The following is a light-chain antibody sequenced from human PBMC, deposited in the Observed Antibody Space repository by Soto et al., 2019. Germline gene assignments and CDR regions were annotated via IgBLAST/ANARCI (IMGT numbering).Light chain of an antibody. CDR3: QQYGHWPALT. V-gene: IGKV3-15*01. Sequence: EIVMTQSPVTLSVSPGERATLSCRASQSVVTNVAWYQQKHGQTPRLLIYSASKRAAGIPDRFSGSGSGTEFTLTISSLQSEDFAVYYCQQYGHWPALTFGGGIKVEIK. J-gene: IGKJ4*01. CDR2: SAS. CDR1: QSVVTN.